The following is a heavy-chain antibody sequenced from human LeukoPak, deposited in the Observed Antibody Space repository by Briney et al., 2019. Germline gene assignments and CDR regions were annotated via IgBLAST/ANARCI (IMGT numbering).Heavy chain of an antibody. CDR3: ARDHYDFWSGYLGYYFDY. D-gene: IGHD3-3*01. V-gene: IGHV1-46*01. CDR2: INPSGGST. CDR1: GYTFTSYD. J-gene: IGHJ4*02. Sequence: GASVKVSCKASGYTFTSYDINWVRQATGQGLEWMGIINPSGGSTSYAQKFQGRVTMTRDTSTSTVYMELSSLRSEDTAVYYCARDHYDFWSGYLGYYFDYWGQGTLVTVSS.